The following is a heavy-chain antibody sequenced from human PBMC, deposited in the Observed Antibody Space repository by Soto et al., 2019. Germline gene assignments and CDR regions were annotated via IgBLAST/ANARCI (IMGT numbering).Heavy chain of an antibody. Sequence: QVQLVQSGVEVKKPGAPVKVSCKSSGYTFTSYGFSWVRQAPGQGLEWMGWVSAYNGNTNYAQNLQGRVTMTTNTSTSTAYMEVRSLRSDATAVYYCAGDSRPYIDTLTAYYYYGMDVWGQGTTVTVSS. CDR1: GYTFTSYG. J-gene: IGHJ6*02. D-gene: IGHD2-2*01. CDR2: VSAYNGNT. CDR3: AGDSRPYIDTLTAYYYYGMDV. V-gene: IGHV1-18*01.